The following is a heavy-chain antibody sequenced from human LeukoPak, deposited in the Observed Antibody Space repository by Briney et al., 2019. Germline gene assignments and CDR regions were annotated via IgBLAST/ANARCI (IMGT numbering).Heavy chain of an antibody. CDR3: AKGGYCSSTSCYTHYVF. V-gene: IGHV3-23*01. J-gene: IGHJ4*02. Sequence: GGSLRLSCAASGFTFSSYAMSWVRQAPGKGLEWVSAISGSGSGSGGSTYYADSVKGRFTISRDNSKNSLYLQTNSLRADDTAVYYCAKGGYCSSTSCYTHYVFWGQGTLVTVSS. D-gene: IGHD2-2*02. CDR2: ISGSGSGSGGST. CDR1: GFTFSSYA.